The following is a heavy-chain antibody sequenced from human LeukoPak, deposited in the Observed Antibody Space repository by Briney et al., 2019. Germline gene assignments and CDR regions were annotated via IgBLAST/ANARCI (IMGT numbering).Heavy chain of an antibody. CDR2: INHSGST. J-gene: IGHJ4*02. CDR1: GVSISSSNYY. CDR3: ARQRGPERLNYYGTGSHSSGKYYFDY. D-gene: IGHD3-10*01. V-gene: IGHV4-39*01. Sequence: SETLSLTCTVSGVSISSSNYYWGWIRQPPGKGLEWIGEINHSGSTNYNPSLKSRVTISVDTSKNQFSLKLSSVTAADTAVYYCARQRGPERLNYYGTGSHSSGKYYFDYWGQGTLVTVSS.